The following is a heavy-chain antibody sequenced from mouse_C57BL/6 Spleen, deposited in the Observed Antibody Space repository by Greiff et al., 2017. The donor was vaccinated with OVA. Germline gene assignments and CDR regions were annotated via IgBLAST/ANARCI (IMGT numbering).Heavy chain of an antibody. D-gene: IGHD2-1*01. Sequence: DVQLVESGGGLVKPGGSLKLSCAASGFTFSSYAMSWVRQTPEKRLEWVATISDGGSYTYYPDNVKGRYTISRDNATNNLYLQMSPLKSEDTAMYYGASDEENYGSLYALDYWGQGTSVTVSS. V-gene: IGHV5-4*01. CDR2: ISDGGSYT. J-gene: IGHJ4*01. CDR1: GFTFSSYA. CDR3: ASDEENYGSLYALDY.